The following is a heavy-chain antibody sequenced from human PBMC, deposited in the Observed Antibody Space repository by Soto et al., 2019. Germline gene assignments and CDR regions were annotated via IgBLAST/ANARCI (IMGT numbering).Heavy chain of an antibody. J-gene: IGHJ4*02. D-gene: IGHD1-1*01. CDR1: GFSFRNHI. V-gene: IGHV3-30*03. CDR2: ISNDGRHT. Sequence: QVQLVESGGGVVQPGRSLRLSCAASGFSFRNHIMHWVRQAPGKGLEWVALISNDGRHTYYTDSVKGRFTISIDNPKNTLFLQTDNLRDEDTAVYYCARETTTGSGDFWGQGTLVTVSS. CDR3: ARETTTGSGDF.